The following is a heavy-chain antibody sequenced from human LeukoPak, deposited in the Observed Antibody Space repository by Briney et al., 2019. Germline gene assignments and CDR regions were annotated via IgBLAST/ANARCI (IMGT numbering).Heavy chain of an antibody. CDR2: IYYSWSA. J-gene: IGHJ4*02. V-gene: IGHV4-30-4*01. D-gene: IGHD3/OR15-3a*01. CDR3: ARWTASGPAD. Sequence: SETLSLTCTVSGGSISSGDYYWNWIRQPPGKGLEWIGNIYYSWSAYYNPSLKSRLIISLDTSNNQFSLKLSSVTAADTAVYYCARWTASGPADWGQGTLVTVSS. CDR1: GGSISSGDYY.